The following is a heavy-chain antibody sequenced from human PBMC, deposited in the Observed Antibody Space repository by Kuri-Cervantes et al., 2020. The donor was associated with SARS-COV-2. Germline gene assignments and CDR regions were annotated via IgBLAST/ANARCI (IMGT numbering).Heavy chain of an antibody. J-gene: IGHJ4*02. CDR3: ARGVTTVRGVSLQQQSLGIEGY. Sequence: ASVKVSCKASGYTFTGYYMHWVRQAPGQGLEWMGWINPNSGGTNYAQKFQGRVTMTRDTSISTAYMELSRLRSDDTAVYYCARGVTTVRGVSLQQQSLGIEGYWGQGTLVTVSS. CDR2: INPNSGGT. CDR1: GYTFTGYY. D-gene: IGHD3-10*01. V-gene: IGHV1-2*02.